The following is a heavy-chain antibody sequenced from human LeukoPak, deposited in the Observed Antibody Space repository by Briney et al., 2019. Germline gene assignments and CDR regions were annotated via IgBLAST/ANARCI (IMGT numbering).Heavy chain of an antibody. J-gene: IGHJ4*02. D-gene: IGHD3-10*01. V-gene: IGHV3-23*01. CDR3: ARVTYGSGTYGAFDY. Sequence: GGSLRLSCAASGFTFDDYGMSWVRQAPGKGLEWVSTISGSGDNTYYADSVKGRFTISRDNSKNTLYLQMNSLRAEDTAVYYCARVTYGSGTYGAFDYWGQGTLVTVSS. CDR1: GFTFDDYG. CDR2: ISGSGDNT.